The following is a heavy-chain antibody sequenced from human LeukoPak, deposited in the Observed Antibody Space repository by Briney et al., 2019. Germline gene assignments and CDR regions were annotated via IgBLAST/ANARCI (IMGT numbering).Heavy chain of an antibody. CDR1: GFTFSSYA. CDR2: ISYDGSNK. D-gene: IGHD2-2*01. Sequence: GRSLRLSCAASGFTFSSYAMHWVRQAPGKGLEWVAVISYDGSNKYYADSVKGRFTISRDNSKNTLYLQMNSLRAEDTAVYYCARDHIGKHQLPTAYYYYYGMDVWGQGTTVTVSS. J-gene: IGHJ6*02. V-gene: IGHV3-30-3*01. CDR3: ARDHIGKHQLPTAYYYYYGMDV.